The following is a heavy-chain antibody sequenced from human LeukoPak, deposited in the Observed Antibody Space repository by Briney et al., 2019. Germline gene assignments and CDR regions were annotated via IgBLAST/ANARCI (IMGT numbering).Heavy chain of an antibody. CDR3: ARVSVDYGDYIDY. CDR1: GGTFSSYG. V-gene: IGHV1-69*04. Sequence: SVKVSCKASGGTFSSYGISWVRQAPGQGLEWMGRIIPILGIANYAQQFQGRVTITADKSTNTAYMELSSLRSEDTAVYYCARVSVDYGDYIDYWGQGTLVTVSS. J-gene: IGHJ4*02. D-gene: IGHD4-17*01. CDR2: IIPILGIA.